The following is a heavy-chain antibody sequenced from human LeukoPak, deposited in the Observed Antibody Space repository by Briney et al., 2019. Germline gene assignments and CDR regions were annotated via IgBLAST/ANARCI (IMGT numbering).Heavy chain of an antibody. CDR2: ISSTSSDI. CDR1: GFTFNIYT. Sequence: GGSLRLSCAASGFTFNIYTINWVRQAPGKGLEWVSSISSTSSDIHYTDSVKGRFTIFRDNTKNSLYLQMDSLRAEDTAVYYCARRGDDSTGHQGDFDYWGQGTLVTVSS. CDR3: ARRGDDSTGHQGDFDY. D-gene: IGHD3-22*01. J-gene: IGHJ4*02. V-gene: IGHV3-21*01.